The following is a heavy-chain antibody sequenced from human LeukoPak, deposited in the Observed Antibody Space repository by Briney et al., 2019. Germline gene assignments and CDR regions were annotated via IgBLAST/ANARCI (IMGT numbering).Heavy chain of an antibody. J-gene: IGHJ4*02. CDR1: GFTLGDYA. Sequence: GSLKLSCTASGFTLGDYAMSWVRQAPGKGLEWVGFIRSKAYGGTTEYAASVKGRFTISRGDSKSIAYLQMNSLKTEDTAVYYCYRYCSSTSCYRDFDYWGQGTLVTVSP. CDR2: IRSKAYGGTT. CDR3: YRYCSSTSCYRDFDY. D-gene: IGHD2-2*02. V-gene: IGHV3-49*04.